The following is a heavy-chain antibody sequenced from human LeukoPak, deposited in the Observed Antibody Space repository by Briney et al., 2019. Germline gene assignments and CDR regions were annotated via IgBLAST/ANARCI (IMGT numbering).Heavy chain of an antibody. CDR1: GFTFSSYW. Sequence: PGGSLRLSCAASGFTFSSYWMSLVRQAPGKGLEWVANIKQDGSEKYYVDSVKGRFTISRDNAKNSLYLQMNSLRAEDTAVYYCARDMGYDFWSGYYYYMDVWGKGTTVTVSS. V-gene: IGHV3-7*01. CDR2: IKQDGSEK. D-gene: IGHD3-3*01. CDR3: ARDMGYDFWSGYYYYMDV. J-gene: IGHJ6*03.